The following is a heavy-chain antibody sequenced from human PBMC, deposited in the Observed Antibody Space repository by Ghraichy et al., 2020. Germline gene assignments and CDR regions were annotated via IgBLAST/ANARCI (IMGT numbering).Heavy chain of an antibody. Sequence: GESLNISCAASGFTVSSNYMSWVRQAPGKGLEWVSVIYSGGSTYYADSVKGRFTISRDNSKNTLYLQMNSLRAEDTAVYYCARKVYFDLWGRGTLVTVSS. CDR1: GFTVSSNY. CDR3: ARKVYFDL. CDR2: IYSGGST. J-gene: IGHJ2*01. V-gene: IGHV3-53*01.